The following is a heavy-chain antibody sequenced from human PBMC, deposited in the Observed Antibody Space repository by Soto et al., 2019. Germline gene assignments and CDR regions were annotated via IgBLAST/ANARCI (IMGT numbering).Heavy chain of an antibody. V-gene: IGHV1-69*02. CDR2: IIPMIGVA. Sequence: QVQLVQSGAEVKKPGSSVKVSCKVSGGTFSSYTFTWVLQAPGQGPEWVGRIIPMIGVANYAQKFKGRVTITADKSTSTAYMELSSLRADDTAVYYCARGDGGSGGDSGFDFWGQGTLVTVSS. D-gene: IGHD3-10*01. CDR1: GGTFSSYT. CDR3: ARGDGGSGGDSGFDF. J-gene: IGHJ4*02.